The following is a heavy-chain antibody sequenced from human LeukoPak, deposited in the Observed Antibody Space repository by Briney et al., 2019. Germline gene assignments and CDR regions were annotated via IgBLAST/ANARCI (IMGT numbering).Heavy chain of an antibody. J-gene: IGHJ4*02. CDR3: ARDRSSSSRTHHFDY. D-gene: IGHD6-6*01. V-gene: IGHV1-69*13. CDR1: GGTFSSYA. CDR2: IIPIFGTA. Sequence: ASVKVSCKASGGTFSSYAISWMRQAPGQGLEWMGGIIPIFGTANYAQKFQGSVTITADEYTSTAYMELRSLRSDDTAVYYCARDRSSSSRTHHFDYWGQGTLVTVSS.